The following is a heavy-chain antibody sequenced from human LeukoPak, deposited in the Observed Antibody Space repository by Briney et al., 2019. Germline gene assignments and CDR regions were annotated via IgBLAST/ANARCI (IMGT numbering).Heavy chain of an antibody. J-gene: IGHJ1*01. CDR2: IWYDGSNK. CDR3: ARGIVWADYGDYGEYFQH. Sequence: GGSLRPSCAASGFTFSSYGMHWVRQAPGKGLEWVAVIWYDGSNKYYADSVKGRFTISRDNSKNTLYLQMNSLRAEDTAVYYCARGIVWADYGDYGEYFQHWGQGTLVTVSS. V-gene: IGHV3-33*01. D-gene: IGHD4-17*01. CDR1: GFTFSSYG.